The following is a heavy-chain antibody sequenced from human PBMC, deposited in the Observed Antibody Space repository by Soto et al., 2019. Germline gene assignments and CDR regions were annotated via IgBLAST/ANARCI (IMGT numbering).Heavy chain of an antibody. D-gene: IGHD4-17*01. CDR1: GGSISSRY. J-gene: IGHJ4*02. CDR3: ASALLDYGDYYFDY. V-gene: IGHV4-4*07. Sequence: KPSETLSLTCTVSGGSISSRYWSWIRQPAGKGLEWIGRIYIGGSTNYNPSLESRVTMSVDTSRNQFSLKLSSVTAVDTAVYYCASALLDYGDYYFDYWGPGTLVTVSS. CDR2: IYIGGST.